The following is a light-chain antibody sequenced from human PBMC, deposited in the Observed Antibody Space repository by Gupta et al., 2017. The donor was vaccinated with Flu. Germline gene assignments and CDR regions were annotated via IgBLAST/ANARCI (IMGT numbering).Light chain of an antibody. CDR1: SSDVGDYNY. J-gene: IGLJ1*01. V-gene: IGLV2-11*01. CDR2: DVS. CDR3: CSDAGSYTYV. Sequence: SVTISCTGTSSDVGDYNYVSWYQHHPGKAPKLMIYDVSKRPSGVPDRFSGSKSGNTASLTISGLQAEEEADYYCCSDAGSYTYVFGSGTKVTVL.